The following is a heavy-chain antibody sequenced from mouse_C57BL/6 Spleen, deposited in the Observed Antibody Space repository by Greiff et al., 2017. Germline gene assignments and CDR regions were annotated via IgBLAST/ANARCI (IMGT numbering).Heavy chain of an antibody. CDR1: GFTFSSYA. D-gene: IGHD1-1*01. J-gene: IGHJ2*01. V-gene: IGHV5-9-1*02. CDR2: ISSGGDYI. Sequence: DVMLVESGEGLVKPGGSLSLSCAASGFTFSSYAMSWVRQTPEKRLEWVAYISSGGDYIYYADTVKGRFTISRDNARNTLYLQMSSLKSEDTAMYYCTRGTTVVAYYFDYWGQGTTLTVSS. CDR3: TRGTTVVAYYFDY.